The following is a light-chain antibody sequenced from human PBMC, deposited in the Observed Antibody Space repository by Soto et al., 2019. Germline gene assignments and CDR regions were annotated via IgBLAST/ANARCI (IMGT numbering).Light chain of an antibody. Sequence: EMVLTQSPATLSLSPGETATLSCRAIQSVTSSLAWYQQKPGQAPRLLIYDASNRATGIPARFSGSGSGTDFTLTISSLEPEDFAVYYCQQRYSWPLTFGGGTKVEIK. CDR3: QQRYSWPLT. CDR2: DAS. V-gene: IGKV3-11*01. CDR1: QSVTSS. J-gene: IGKJ4*01.